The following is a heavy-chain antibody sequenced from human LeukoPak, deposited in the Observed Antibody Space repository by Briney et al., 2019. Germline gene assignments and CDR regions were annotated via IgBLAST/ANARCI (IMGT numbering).Heavy chain of an antibody. Sequence: PSETLSLTCTVSGGSISSYYWSWIRQPPGKGLEWIGYIHYSGSTSYNPSLKSRVTISVDTSKNQFSLKLSSVTAADTAVYYCARGPLLPGDVWGKGTTVTVSS. CDR3: ARGPLLPGDV. D-gene: IGHD1-14*01. CDR2: IHYSGST. V-gene: IGHV4-59*12. CDR1: GGSISSYY. J-gene: IGHJ6*04.